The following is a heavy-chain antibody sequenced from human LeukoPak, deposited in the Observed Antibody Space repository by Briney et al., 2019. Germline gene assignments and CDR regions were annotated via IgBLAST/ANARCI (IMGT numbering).Heavy chain of an antibody. D-gene: IGHD5-18*01. V-gene: IGHV1-2*06. Sequence: GASVTVSFKASGYAFTDYYIHWVRQAPGQGLAWMGRINPHSGDTAFSKKFQGRVTMTRDTSISTGFVELSRLRSDDTAVYYCAREGFSGYRSAYYYNGMDVWGQGTTVTVS. CDR3: AREGFSGYRSAYYYNGMDV. CDR2: INPHSGDT. J-gene: IGHJ6*02. CDR1: GYAFTDYY.